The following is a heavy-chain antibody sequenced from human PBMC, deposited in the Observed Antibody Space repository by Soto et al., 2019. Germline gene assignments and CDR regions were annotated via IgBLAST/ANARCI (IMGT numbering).Heavy chain of an antibody. CDR3: ARYSSSADY. CDR2: IYWDDDK. V-gene: IGHV2-5*02. CDR1: GFSLSTSGVG. Sequence: QITLKESGPTLVKPTQTLTLTCTFSGFSLSTSGVGVGWIRQPPGKALEWLALIYWDDDKPYSPSLKSRLTLTKVTSKNQVVLTMTNMDPVDTATYYCARYSSSADYWGQGTLVTVSS. J-gene: IGHJ4*02. D-gene: IGHD6-13*01.